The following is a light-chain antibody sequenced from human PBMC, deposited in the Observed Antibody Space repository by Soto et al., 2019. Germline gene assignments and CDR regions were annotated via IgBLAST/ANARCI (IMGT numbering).Light chain of an antibody. Sequence: ESVLTQSPGTLSLSPGERATLSCRASQSVSGSYVAWYQQRPGQAPRLLIYGASSRATGIPDRFTGSGSGTDFTLTISRLEPEDFAVYYCQQYGSSAWTFGQGTKVYIK. CDR2: GAS. CDR1: QSVSGSY. CDR3: QQYGSSAWT. J-gene: IGKJ1*01. V-gene: IGKV3-20*01.